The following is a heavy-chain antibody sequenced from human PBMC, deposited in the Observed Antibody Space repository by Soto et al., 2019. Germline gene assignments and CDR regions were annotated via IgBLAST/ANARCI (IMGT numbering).Heavy chain of an antibody. V-gene: IGHV3-23*01. D-gene: IGHD2-15*01. Sequence: GGSLRLSCAASGFSFGSYALSWVRQAPGKGLEWVSTISGSDGKTFYADAVKGRFSISRDISQNTLSLTTNSLRADDRASYYCARWSYLDYWGQGTRVTVSS. CDR3: ARWSYLDY. J-gene: IGHJ4*02. CDR1: GFSFGSYA. CDR2: ISGSDGKT.